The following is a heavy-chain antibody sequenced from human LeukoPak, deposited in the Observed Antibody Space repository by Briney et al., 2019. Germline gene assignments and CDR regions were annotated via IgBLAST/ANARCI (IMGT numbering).Heavy chain of an antibody. Sequence: SVKVSCKASGGTFSSYAISWVRQDPGQGLEWMGRIIPIFGIANYAQKFQGRVTITADKSTSTAYMELSSLRSEDTAVYYCATLGNWNYFDYWGQGTLVTVSS. J-gene: IGHJ4*02. V-gene: IGHV1-69*04. D-gene: IGHD1-1*01. CDR1: GGTFSSYA. CDR3: ATLGNWNYFDY. CDR2: IIPIFGIA.